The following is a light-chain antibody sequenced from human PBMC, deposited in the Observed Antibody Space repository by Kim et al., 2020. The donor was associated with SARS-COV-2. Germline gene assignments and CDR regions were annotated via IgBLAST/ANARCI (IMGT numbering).Light chain of an antibody. J-gene: IGKJ2*01. V-gene: IGKV3-20*01. CDR3: PQYGTVPYT. CDR1: QSFDNNN. Sequence: TQSLGTLSFSPGERATLSGRASQSFDNNNVAWCQQKPGQAPGLLIYGASKRGTGIPDRFSGSGTGTDFTLTISRLGPGEFVIYYCPQYGTVPYTFAQGTNLEL. CDR2: GAS.